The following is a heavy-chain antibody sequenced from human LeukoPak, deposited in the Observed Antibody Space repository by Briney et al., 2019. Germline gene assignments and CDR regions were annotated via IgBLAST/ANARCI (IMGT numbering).Heavy chain of an antibody. J-gene: IGHJ6*03. CDR3: ARRMTRDYFYMDV. Sequence: GGSLRLSCAASGFTVSSYYMSWVRQAPGKGLEWVSVLYSDYSTYYADSVKGRFTISRDNSKNTLYLQTNSPRAEDTAVYYCARRMTRDYFYMDVWGKGTTVTISS. V-gene: IGHV3-53*01. CDR2: LYSDYST. CDR1: GFTVSSYY.